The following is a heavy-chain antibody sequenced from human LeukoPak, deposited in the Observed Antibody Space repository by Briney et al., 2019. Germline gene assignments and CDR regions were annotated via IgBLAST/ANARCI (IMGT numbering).Heavy chain of an antibody. CDR3: AITADYYYYGMDV. CDR1: GGSISNSSYY. CDR2: IYYSGST. V-gene: IGHV4-39*01. J-gene: IGHJ6*02. Sequence: SETLSLTCTVSGGSISNSSYYWGWIRQPPGKGLEWIGSIYYSGSTYYNPSLKSRVTISVDTSKNQFSLKLSSVTAADTAVYYCAITADYYYYGMDVWGQGTTVTVSS.